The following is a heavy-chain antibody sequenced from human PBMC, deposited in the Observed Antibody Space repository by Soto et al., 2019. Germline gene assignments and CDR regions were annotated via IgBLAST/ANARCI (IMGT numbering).Heavy chain of an antibody. CDR2: IVVGSGNT. Sequence: SVKVSGKASGFTFTSSAVQWVRQARGQRLEWIGWIVVGSGNTNYAQKFQERVTITRDMSTSTAYMELSSLRSEDTAVYYCAATPRRYCSGGSCYSYHWGQGTLVTVSS. V-gene: IGHV1-58*01. D-gene: IGHD2-15*01. CDR1: GFTFTSSA. J-gene: IGHJ5*02. CDR3: AATPRRYCSGGSCYSYH.